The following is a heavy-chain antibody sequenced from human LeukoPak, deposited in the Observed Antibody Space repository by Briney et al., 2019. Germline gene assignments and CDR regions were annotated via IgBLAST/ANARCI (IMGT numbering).Heavy chain of an antibody. CDR2: MNPNSGNT. D-gene: IGHD3-10*01. CDR3: ARVGFGESDY. J-gene: IGHJ4*02. V-gene: IGHV1-8*02. Sequence: SVKVSCKTSGYTFTGYGISWVRQAPGQGLEWMGWMNPNSGNTGYAQKFQGRVTMTRNTSISTAYMELSSLRSEDTAVYYCARVGFGESDYWGQGTLVTVSS. CDR1: GYTFTGYG.